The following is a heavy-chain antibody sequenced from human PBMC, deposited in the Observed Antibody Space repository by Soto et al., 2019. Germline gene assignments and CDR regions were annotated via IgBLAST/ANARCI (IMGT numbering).Heavy chain of an antibody. J-gene: IGHJ4*02. V-gene: IGHV3-11*06. CDR2: ISSSSSYT. D-gene: IGHD6-13*01. Sequence: GGSLRLSCAASGFTFSDYYMSWIRQAPGKGLEWVSYISSSSSYTNYADSVKGRFTISRDNAKNSLYLQMNSLRAEDTAVYYCARIAAAGAPTYYFDYWGQGTLVTVSS. CDR3: ARIAAAGAPTYYFDY. CDR1: GFTFSDYY.